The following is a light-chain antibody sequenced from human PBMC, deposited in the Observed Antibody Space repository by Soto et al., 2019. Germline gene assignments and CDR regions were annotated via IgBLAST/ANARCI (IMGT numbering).Light chain of an antibody. J-gene: IGKJ4*01. CDR3: QQSYSTLRT. V-gene: IGKV1-39*01. CDR2: AAS. Sequence: DIKRTQSPAALSASVGARVTITCRASQSISSYLHWYQQKPGKAPNLLIYAASTVQSGVPSRFSGSGSGTDFTLTISSLQPEDFATYYCQQSYSTLRTFGGGTKVDIK. CDR1: QSISSY.